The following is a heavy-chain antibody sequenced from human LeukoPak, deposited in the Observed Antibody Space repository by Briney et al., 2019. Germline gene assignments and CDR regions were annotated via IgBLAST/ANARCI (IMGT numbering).Heavy chain of an antibody. CDR3: ARDGRDGYNLGY. CDR1: GGTFSSYA. V-gene: IGHV1-18*01. D-gene: IGHD5-24*01. J-gene: IGHJ4*02. Sequence: GASVKVSCKASGGTFSSYAISWVRQAPGQGLEWMGWISAYNGNTNYAQKLQGRVTMTTDTSTSTAYMELRSLRSDDTAVYYCARDGRDGYNLGYWGQGTLVTVSS. CDR2: ISAYNGNT.